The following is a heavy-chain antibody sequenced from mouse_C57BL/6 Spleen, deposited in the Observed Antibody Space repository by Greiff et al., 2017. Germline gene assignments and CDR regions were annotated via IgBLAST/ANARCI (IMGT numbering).Heavy chain of an antibody. CDR3: ARIEGSSGLNLYFDD. CDR2: IDPANGNT. Sequence: EVQLQQSVAELVRPGASVKLSCTASGFNIKNTYMHWVKQRPEQGLEWIGRIDPANGNTKYAPKFQGKATITADTSSNTAYLQLSSLTSEATAIYYCARIEGSSGLNLYFDDWGQGTTLTVSS. D-gene: IGHD3-2*02. J-gene: IGHJ2*01. CDR1: GFNIKNTY. V-gene: IGHV14-3*01.